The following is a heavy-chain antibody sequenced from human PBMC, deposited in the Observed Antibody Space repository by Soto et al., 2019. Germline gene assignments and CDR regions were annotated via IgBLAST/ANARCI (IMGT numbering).Heavy chain of an antibody. J-gene: IGHJ4*02. CDR3: ARDLAHSSGWYLRNYFDY. CDR2: TYYRSKWYN. Sequence: SQTLSLTCAISGDSVSSNSASWNWIRQSPSRGLEWLGRTYYRSKWYNDYAVSVKSRITINPDTSKNQFSLQLNSVTPEDTAVYYCARDLAHSSGWYLRNYFDYWGQGTLVTVSS. D-gene: IGHD6-19*01. CDR1: GDSVSSNSAS. V-gene: IGHV6-1*01.